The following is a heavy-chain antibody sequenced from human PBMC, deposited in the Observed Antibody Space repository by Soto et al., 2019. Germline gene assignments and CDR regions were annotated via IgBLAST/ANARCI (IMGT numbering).Heavy chain of an antibody. J-gene: IGHJ4*02. D-gene: IGHD2-2*01. CDR3: ARVLSSRDEYFDY. CDR2: ISHTGTT. V-gene: IGHV4-4*02. CDR1: GDSISGSQW. Sequence: SETLSLTCAVSGDSISGSQWWSWVRLPPGKGLEWIGEISHTGTTNYNPSLKSRVTMSVDKPKNQFFLNLTSVTAADTAVYYCARVLSSRDEYFDYWGQGTVVTVSS.